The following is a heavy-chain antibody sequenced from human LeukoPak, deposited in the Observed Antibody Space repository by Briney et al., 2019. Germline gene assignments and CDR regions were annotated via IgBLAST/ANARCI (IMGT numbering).Heavy chain of an antibody. CDR3: AREGDYYDSSGYSYYYYGMDV. CDR2: IRTKATSYDA. Sequence: GGSLKLSCAASGFTFSGSPMHWVRQASGKGLEWVGRIRTKATSYDAAYAASVKGRFTISRDDSKNTAYLQMNSLKTEDTAVYYCAREGDYYDSSGYSYYYYGMDVWGQGTTVTVSS. V-gene: IGHV3-73*01. D-gene: IGHD3-22*01. J-gene: IGHJ6*02. CDR1: GFTFSGSP.